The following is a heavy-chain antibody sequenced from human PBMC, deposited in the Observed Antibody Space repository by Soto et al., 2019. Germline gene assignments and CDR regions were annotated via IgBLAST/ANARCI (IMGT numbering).Heavy chain of an antibody. J-gene: IGHJ4*02. Sequence: SETLSLTCTVSGGSISSGGYYWSWIRQHPGKGLEWIGYIYYSGSTYYNPSLKSRVTISVDTSKNQFSLKLSSVTAADTAVYYCARSTTIFGVVIPPFDYWGQGTLVTSPQ. V-gene: IGHV4-31*03. CDR2: IYYSGST. CDR1: GGSISSGGYY. D-gene: IGHD3-3*01. CDR3: ARSTTIFGVVIPPFDY.